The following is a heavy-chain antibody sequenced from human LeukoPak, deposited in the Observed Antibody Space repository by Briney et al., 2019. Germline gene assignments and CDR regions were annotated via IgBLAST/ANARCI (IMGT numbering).Heavy chain of an antibody. CDR3: ARVDVVVLPRGGFDF. D-gene: IGHD2-15*01. Sequence: ASVKVSCKASGYIFTNYYIQWVRQAPGQGLEWMGMINPHGGTTSYAEKCQARVTMTTDTSTSTAYMELRNLKIDDTAVYYCARVDVVVLPRGGFDFWGPGTLVTVSS. J-gene: IGHJ4*02. V-gene: IGHV1-46*01. CDR2: INPHGGTT. CDR1: GYIFTNYY.